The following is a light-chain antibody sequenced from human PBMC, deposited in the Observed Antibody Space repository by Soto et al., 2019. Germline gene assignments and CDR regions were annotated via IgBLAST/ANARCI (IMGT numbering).Light chain of an antibody. CDR2: DVS. Sequence: QSGLTQPRSVSGSPGQSVTISCTGTSSDVGTYDFVSWYQHHPGKAPRLMIFDVSERPSGVPDRFSGSKSGNTASLTISGLQAEDEADYYCCLYAVTFYVFGTGTKVTVL. J-gene: IGLJ1*01. CDR3: CLYAVTFYV. V-gene: IGLV2-11*01. CDR1: SSDVGTYDF.